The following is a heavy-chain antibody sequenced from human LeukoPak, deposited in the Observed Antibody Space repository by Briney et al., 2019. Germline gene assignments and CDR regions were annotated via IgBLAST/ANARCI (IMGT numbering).Heavy chain of an antibody. D-gene: IGHD5-18*01. V-gene: IGHV3-23*01. CDR3: AKDRQYSYGSYYRYYGMDV. CDR1: GFTFSSYW. CDR2: ISGRGGST. J-gene: IGHJ6*02. Sequence: GGSLRLSCAASGFTFSSYWMHWVRQAPGKGLGWVAGISGRGGSTFYADSVKGRFTISRDNSKNTLYLQMNSLRAEDTAVYYCAKDRQYSYGSYYRYYGMDVWGPGTTVTVSS.